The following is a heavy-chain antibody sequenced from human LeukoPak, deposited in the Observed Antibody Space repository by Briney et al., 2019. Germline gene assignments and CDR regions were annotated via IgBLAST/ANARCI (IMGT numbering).Heavy chain of an antibody. V-gene: IGHV3-33*01. J-gene: IGHJ3*02. CDR2: IWYDGSNK. CDR1: GFTFSSYG. Sequence: GGSVRLSCAASGFTFSSYGMLWVRQAPGKGLEWVAVIWYDGSNKYYADSVKGRFNISRDNSKNTLYLQMNSLRAEDTAVYYCARGGYVTNDAFDIWGQGTMVTVSS. CDR3: ARGGYVTNDAFDI. D-gene: IGHD2-15*01.